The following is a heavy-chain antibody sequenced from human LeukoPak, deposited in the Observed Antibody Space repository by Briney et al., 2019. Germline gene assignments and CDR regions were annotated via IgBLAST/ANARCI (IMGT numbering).Heavy chain of an antibody. CDR2: ISSNGGST. J-gene: IGHJ4*02. Sequence: GGSLRPSCAGSGFTFSSYAMHWVRQAPGKGLDYVSGISSNGGSTYHANSVKGRFTISRDNSKNTLYLQMGSLRAEDMAVYYCAREYCTNGVCYKRFDYWGQGTLVTVSS. CDR1: GFTFSSYA. CDR3: AREYCTNGVCYKRFDY. D-gene: IGHD2-8*01. V-gene: IGHV3-64*01.